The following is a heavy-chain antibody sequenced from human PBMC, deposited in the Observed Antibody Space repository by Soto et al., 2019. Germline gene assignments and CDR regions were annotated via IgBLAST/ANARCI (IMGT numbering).Heavy chain of an antibody. CDR2: ISYDGSNK. V-gene: IGHV3-30*18. CDR1: GFTFSTYA. J-gene: IGHJ6*02. CDR3: AKEDAYYYYYGVDV. D-gene: IGHD2-2*01. Sequence: GGSLRLSCAASGFTFSTYAMYWVRQAPGKGLEWVAVISYDGSNKYYADSVKGRFAISRDNSKNTVYLQMNSLRAEDTAVYYCAKEDAYYYYYGVDVWGQGTTVTVSS.